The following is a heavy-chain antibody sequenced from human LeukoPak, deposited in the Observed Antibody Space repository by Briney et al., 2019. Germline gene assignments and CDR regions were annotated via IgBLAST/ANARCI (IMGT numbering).Heavy chain of an antibody. Sequence: GGSLRPSCAASGFTFSSYAMHWVRQAPGKGLEWVAVISYDGSNKYYADSVKGRFTISRDNSRYTLYLQMNSLRAEDTAVYYCARDRVSCVSGGSCYPGNPFDYWGQGTLVTVSS. CDR1: GFTFSSYA. CDR2: ISYDGSNK. CDR3: ARDRVSCVSGGSCYPGNPFDY. V-gene: IGHV3-30-3*01. D-gene: IGHD2-15*01. J-gene: IGHJ4*02.